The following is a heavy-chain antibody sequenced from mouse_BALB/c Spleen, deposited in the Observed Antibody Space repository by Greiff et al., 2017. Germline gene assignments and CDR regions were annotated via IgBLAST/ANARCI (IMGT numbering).Heavy chain of an antibody. D-gene: IGHD1-1*01. CDR3: TRAVPFDY. V-gene: IGHV1-69*02. J-gene: IGHJ2*01. Sequence: QVQLQQPGAELVRPGASVKLSCKASGYTFTSYWINWVKQRPGQGLEWIGNIYPSDSYTNYNQKFKDKATLTVDKSSSTAYMQLSSPTSEDSAVYYCTRAVPFDYWGQGTTLTGSS. CDR1: GYTFTSYW. CDR2: IYPSDSYT.